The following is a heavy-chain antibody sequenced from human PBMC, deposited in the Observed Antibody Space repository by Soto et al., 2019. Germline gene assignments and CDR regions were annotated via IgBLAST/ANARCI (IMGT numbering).Heavy chain of an antibody. J-gene: IGHJ6*04. CDR1: GYTFTGYY. Sequence: ASVNVSCKASGYTFTGYYMHWVRQAPGQGLEWMGWINPNSGGTNYAQKFQGRVTMTRDTSISTAYMELSRLRSDDTAVYYCARIMTTVTTAFYYYGMEVWGDGTTVTVSP. V-gene: IGHV1-2*02. D-gene: IGHD4-17*01. CDR3: ARIMTTVTTAFYYYGMEV. CDR2: INPNSGGT.